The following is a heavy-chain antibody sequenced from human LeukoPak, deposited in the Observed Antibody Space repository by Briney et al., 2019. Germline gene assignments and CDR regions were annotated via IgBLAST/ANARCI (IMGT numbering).Heavy chain of an antibody. CDR2: IRYDGSNK. V-gene: IGHV3-33*01. J-gene: IGHJ3*02. D-gene: IGHD2-21*02. CDR3: ARGAHIVVVTGAFDI. CDR1: GFTFSSYG. Sequence: GGSLRLSCAASGFTFSSYGMHWVRQAPGKGLEWVAVIRYDGSNKHYADSVKGRFTISRDNSKNTLYLQMNSLRAEDTAVYYCARGAHIVVVTGAFDIWGQGTMVTVSS.